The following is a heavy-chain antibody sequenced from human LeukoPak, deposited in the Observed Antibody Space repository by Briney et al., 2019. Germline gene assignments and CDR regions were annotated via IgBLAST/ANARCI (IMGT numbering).Heavy chain of an antibody. CDR1: GYSFTSYW. CDR3: VRLGYCSGGGCPYFDY. CDR2: IYPGDSDT. D-gene: IGHD2-15*01. V-gene: IGHV5-51*01. J-gene: IGHJ4*02. Sequence: GESLKISCKGSGYSFTSYWIAWVRQMPGKGLEWMGIIYPGDSDTRYSPSFQGQVTISADKSISTAYLQWSSLKSSDTAMFYCVRLGYCSGGGCPYFDYWGQGTLVTVSS.